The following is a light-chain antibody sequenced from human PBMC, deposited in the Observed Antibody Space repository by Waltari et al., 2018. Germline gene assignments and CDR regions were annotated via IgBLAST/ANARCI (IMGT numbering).Light chain of an antibody. Sequence: QSVMTQPPSVSEAPGQRVPISCTGSSSNMGAGRDVHWYQQLPGTAPKLLLFGNWYRPSGVPDRFSGSNSGTSAALAIAGLQAEDEPEYYCQSYDNILGGSVFGGGTKLTVL. V-gene: IGLV1-40*01. CDR1: SSNMGAGRD. J-gene: IGLJ2*01. CDR3: QSYDNILGGSV. CDR2: GNW.